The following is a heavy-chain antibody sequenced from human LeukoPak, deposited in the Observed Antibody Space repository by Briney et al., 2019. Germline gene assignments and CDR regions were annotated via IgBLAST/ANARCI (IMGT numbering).Heavy chain of an antibody. CDR3: ARDRADYGDKYYFDC. CDR2: IYYSGNT. J-gene: IGHJ4*02. Sequence: SETLSLTCTVSGGSISSYYWSWIREPPGKGLEWIGYIYYSGNTNYNPSLKSRVTISVDTSKNQFSLKLSSVTAADTAVYCCARDRADYGDKYYFDCWGQGTLVTVSS. D-gene: IGHD4-17*01. V-gene: IGHV4-59*01. CDR1: GGSISSYY.